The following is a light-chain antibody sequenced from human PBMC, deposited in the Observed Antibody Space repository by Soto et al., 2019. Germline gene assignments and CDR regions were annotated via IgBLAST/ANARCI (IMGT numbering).Light chain of an antibody. CDR3: QQSYTTPWT. CDR1: QTIGSY. J-gene: IGKJ1*01. V-gene: IGKV1-39*01. CDR2: GTS. Sequence: DIQMTQSPSSLSASVGDRVTITCRASQTIGSYLTWYQQKPGKAPKLLLYGTSTLESGVPSRFSGGGSGTDFTLNISSLQPEDFATYYCQQSYTTPWTFGQGTKVDIK.